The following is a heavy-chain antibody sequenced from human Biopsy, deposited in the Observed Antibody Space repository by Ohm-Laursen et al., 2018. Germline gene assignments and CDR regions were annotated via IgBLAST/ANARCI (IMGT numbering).Heavy chain of an antibody. CDR1: GGTFTTYG. V-gene: IGHV1-69*04. D-gene: IGHD3-9*01. Sequence: SVKVSCNTSGGTFTTYGFNWVRQAPGQGLEWMGRIIPILGRPTYAQKFQGRVTITADTSTGTVFMDLSTLRSEDSALYYCAREQHPYIDVLTDSFSYVPMDVWGAGTTVTVSS. CDR2: IIPILGRP. J-gene: IGHJ6*04. CDR3: AREQHPYIDVLTDSFSYVPMDV.